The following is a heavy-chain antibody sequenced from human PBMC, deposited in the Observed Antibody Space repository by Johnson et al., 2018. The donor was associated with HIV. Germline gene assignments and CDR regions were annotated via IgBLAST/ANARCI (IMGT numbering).Heavy chain of an antibody. V-gene: IGHV3-30-3*01. CDR3: ARAAIVVLPAGAFDI. Sequence: QVQLVESGGGVVQPGRSLRLSCAASGFTFSSYAMHWVRQAPGKGLEWVAVISYDGSNKYYADSVKGRFTISRDNAKNSLYLQMNSLRAEDTAVYYCARAAIVVLPAGAFDIWG. CDR2: ISYDGSNK. J-gene: IGHJ3*02. CDR1: GFTFSSYA. D-gene: IGHD2-2*01.